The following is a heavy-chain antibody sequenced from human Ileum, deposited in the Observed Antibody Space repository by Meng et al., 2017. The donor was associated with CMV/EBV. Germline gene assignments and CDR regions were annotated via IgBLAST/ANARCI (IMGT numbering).Heavy chain of an antibody. J-gene: IGHJ6*02. V-gene: IGHV3-21*01. CDR1: GISFRTYT. CDR2: ISADSDYI. CDR3: ARDRGGDGMDV. D-gene: IGHD3-16*01. Sequence: GESLKISCAASGISFRTYTVNWVRQAPGKGLGWVSSISADSDYIYYADSAKGRFTISRDDSKNSLYLQMNSLSAEDTAVYYCARDRGGDGMDVWGQGTTVTVSS.